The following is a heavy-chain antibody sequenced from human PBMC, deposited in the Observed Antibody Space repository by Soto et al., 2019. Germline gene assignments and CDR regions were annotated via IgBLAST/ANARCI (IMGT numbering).Heavy chain of an antibody. D-gene: IGHD6-19*01. Sequence: QLQLQESGPGLVKPSETLSLTCTVSGGSISSSSYYWGWIRQPPGKGLEWIGSIYYSGSTYYNPSLKSRVTISVDTSKNQFSLKLSSVTAADTAVYYCARHGGAEPGIAVAGYYYYYGMDVWGQGTTVTVSS. CDR3: ARHGGAEPGIAVAGYYYYYGMDV. J-gene: IGHJ6*02. CDR2: IYYSGST. CDR1: GGSISSSSYY. V-gene: IGHV4-39*01.